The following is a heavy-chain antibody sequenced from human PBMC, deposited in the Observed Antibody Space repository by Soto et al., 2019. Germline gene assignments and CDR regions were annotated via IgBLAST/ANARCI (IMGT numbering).Heavy chain of an antibody. J-gene: IGHJ4*02. D-gene: IGHD6-19*01. Sequence: EVQLLESGGGLVQPGGSLRLSCAASGFTFSTYWMYWVRQVPGKGLVWVSRTDTDGSDTSYADSVKGRFTISRDNAKNPLYLQMNSLRAEDTAVYYCARDRGWSLFDYWGQGTLVTVSS. CDR1: GFTFSTYW. CDR2: TDTDGSDT. V-gene: IGHV3-74*01. CDR3: ARDRGWSLFDY.